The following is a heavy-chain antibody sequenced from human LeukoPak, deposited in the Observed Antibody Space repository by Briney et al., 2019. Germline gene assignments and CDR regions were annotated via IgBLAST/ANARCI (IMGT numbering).Heavy chain of an antibody. CDR2: IYYSGST. CDR3: ARHAYDYWSGYNANWFDL. J-gene: IGHJ5*02. V-gene: IGHV4-59*08. D-gene: IGHD3-3*01. CDR1: GGSIXSYY. Sequence: TXSXTCXVXGGSIXSYYWSWIRQPPGKGLEWIGYIYYSGSTNYNPSLKSRVTISVDKSKNQFSPKLSSVTAADTAVYYCARHAYDYWSGYNANWFDLWGQGTLVTVSS.